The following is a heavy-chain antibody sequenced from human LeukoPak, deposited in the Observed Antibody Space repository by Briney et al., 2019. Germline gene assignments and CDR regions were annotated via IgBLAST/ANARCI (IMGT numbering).Heavy chain of an antibody. Sequence: SETLSLTCAVYGGSFSGYYWSWIRQPPGKGLEWIGSIYYSGSTYYNPSLKSRVTISVDTSKNQFSLKLSSVTAADTAVYYCARRPLKDYYYMDVWGKGTTVTVSS. CDR1: GGSFSGYY. CDR3: ARRPLKDYYYMDV. J-gene: IGHJ6*03. CDR2: IYYSGST. V-gene: IGHV4-34*01.